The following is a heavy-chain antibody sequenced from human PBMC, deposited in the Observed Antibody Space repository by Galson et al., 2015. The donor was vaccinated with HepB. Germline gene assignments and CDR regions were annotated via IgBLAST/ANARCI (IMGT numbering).Heavy chain of an antibody. J-gene: IGHJ4*02. V-gene: IGHV2-5*02. CDR1: GFSLSTSGVG. CDR3: AHTGDYDYGVGVVYYFDY. Sequence: PALVKPTQTLTLTCTFSGFSLSTSGVGVGWIRQPPGKALEWLALIYWDDDKRYSPSLKSRLTITKDTSKNQVVLTMTNMDPVDTATYYCAHTGDYDYGVGVVYYFDYWGQGTLVTVSS. D-gene: IGHD4-17*01. CDR2: IYWDDDK.